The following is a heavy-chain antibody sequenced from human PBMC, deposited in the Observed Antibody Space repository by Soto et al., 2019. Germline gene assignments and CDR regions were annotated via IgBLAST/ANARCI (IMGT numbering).Heavy chain of an antibody. V-gene: IGHV1-69*01. CDR3: AREMLTYSSSWDNGGDYYYGMDV. Sequence: QVQLVQSGAEVKKPGSSVKVSCKASGGTFSSYAISWVRQAPGQGLEWMGGVIPIFGTANYAQKFQGRVTITADESTSTAYMELSSLRSEDTAVYYCAREMLTYSSSWDNGGDYYYGMDVWGQGTTVTVSS. J-gene: IGHJ6*02. D-gene: IGHD6-13*01. CDR2: VIPIFGTA. CDR1: GGTFSSYA.